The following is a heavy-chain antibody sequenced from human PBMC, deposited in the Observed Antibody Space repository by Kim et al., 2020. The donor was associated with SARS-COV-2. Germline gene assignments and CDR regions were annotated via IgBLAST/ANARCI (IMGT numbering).Heavy chain of an antibody. J-gene: IGHJ4*02. V-gene: IGHV3-53*04. CDR3: ARSPYCSGGSCYGDY. D-gene: IGHD2-15*01. Sequence: AASVKGRFTISRHNSKNTLYLQMNSLRAEDTAVYYCARSPYCSGGSCYGDYWGQGTLVTVSS.